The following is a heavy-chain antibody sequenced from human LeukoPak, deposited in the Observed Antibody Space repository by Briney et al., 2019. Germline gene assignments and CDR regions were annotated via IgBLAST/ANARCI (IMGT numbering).Heavy chain of an antibody. D-gene: IGHD3-3*01. CDR3: ARLNDFWSGYLKYYFDY. CDR1: GYSFTSYW. Sequence: GESLKISCKGSGYSFTSYWIAWVRQMPGKGLEWMGIIYPRDSETRYSPSFQGQVTISADKSISTAYLQWGSLKASDTAMYYCARLNDFWSGYLKYYFDYWGLGTLVTVSS. J-gene: IGHJ4*02. CDR2: IYPRDSET. V-gene: IGHV5-51*01.